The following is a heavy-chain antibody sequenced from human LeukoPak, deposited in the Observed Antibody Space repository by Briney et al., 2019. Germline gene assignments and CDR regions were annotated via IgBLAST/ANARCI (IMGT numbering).Heavy chain of an antibody. J-gene: IGHJ6*03. CDR1: GFTFNQYG. CDR2: LSWNGGDT. D-gene: IGHD3-16*02. V-gene: IGHV3-20*04. CDR3: ARRGYPYYYYMDV. Sequence: GGSLRLSCAASGFTFNQYGMSWVRQAPGKGLEWVSSLSWNGGDTRYADSVKDRFTISRDNAKKSLYLQMDSLGAEDTALYYCARRGYPYYYYMDVRGTGTTVTVSS.